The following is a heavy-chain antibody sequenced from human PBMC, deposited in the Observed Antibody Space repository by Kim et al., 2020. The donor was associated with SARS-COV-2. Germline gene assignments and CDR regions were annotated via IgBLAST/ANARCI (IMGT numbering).Heavy chain of an antibody. CDR3: AKGKRWFGESDYWYFDL. D-gene: IGHD3-10*01. Sequence: GESLKISCAASGFTFDSYAMNWVRQAPGKGLEWVSSISDSGGSTYYSDSVRGRFTISRDNSKNTLFLQINSLRADDTAAYYCAKGKRWFGESDYWYFDLWGRGTLVTVSS. CDR2: ISDSGGST. CDR1: GFTFDSYA. J-gene: IGHJ2*01. V-gene: IGHV3-23*01.